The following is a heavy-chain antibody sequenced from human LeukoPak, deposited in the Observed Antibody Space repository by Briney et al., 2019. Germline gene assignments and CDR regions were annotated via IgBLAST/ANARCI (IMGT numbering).Heavy chain of an antibody. Sequence: PGGSLRLSCAASGFVFSGYWMSWVRQAPGKGLEWVANINEDGSKKHYLDSVEGRFTISRDNSKNTLYLQMNSLRVEDTAVYYCAKDPAVANTARRFQHWGQGTLVTVTS. V-gene: IGHV3-7*03. J-gene: IGHJ1*01. CDR2: INEDGSKK. CDR3: AKDPAVANTARRFQH. D-gene: IGHD6-19*01. CDR1: GFVFSGYW.